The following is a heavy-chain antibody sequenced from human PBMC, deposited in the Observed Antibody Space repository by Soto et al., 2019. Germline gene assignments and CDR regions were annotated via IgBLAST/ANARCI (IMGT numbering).Heavy chain of an antibody. CDR2: ISYDGSNK. D-gene: IGHD6-19*01. V-gene: IGHV3-30-3*01. CDR1: GFTFSSYA. J-gene: IGHJ6*02. Sequence: LRLSCAASGFTFSSYAMHWVRQAPGKGLEWVAVISYDGSNKYYADSVKGRFTISRDNSKNTLYLQMNSLRAEDTAVYYCARGYSSGWYSTEGYYYYDMDVWGQGTTVTVSS. CDR3: ARGYSSGWYSTEGYYYYDMDV.